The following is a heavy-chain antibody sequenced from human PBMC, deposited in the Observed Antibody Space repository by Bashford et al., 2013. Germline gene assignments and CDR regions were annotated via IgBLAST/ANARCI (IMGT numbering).Heavy chain of an antibody. CDR2: IWFDGSNQ. Sequence: VRQAPGKGLEWLAFIWFDGSNQDYADSVKGRFTISRDNSKNTLYLQMNSLRPEDTAVYYCASGLGYSYMVGGYWGQGSLVTVSS. J-gene: IGHJ4*02. D-gene: IGHD5-18*01. V-gene: IGHV3-33*03. CDR3: ASGLGYSYMVGGY.